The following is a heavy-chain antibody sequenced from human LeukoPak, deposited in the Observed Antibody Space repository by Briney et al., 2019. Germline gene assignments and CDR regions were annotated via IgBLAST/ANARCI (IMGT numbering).Heavy chain of an antibody. CDR2: IIVYKGNT. CDR1: GYTFTNYG. CDR3: ARVIVGATSGDY. Sequence: ASVKVSCKASGYTFTNYGVSWVRQAPGQGLEWMGWIIVYKGNTNYAQSLQGRVTMTTDTSTSTAYMELRSLRSDDTAVYYCARVIVGATSGDYWGQGTLVTVSS. J-gene: IGHJ4*02. D-gene: IGHD1-26*01. V-gene: IGHV1-18*01.